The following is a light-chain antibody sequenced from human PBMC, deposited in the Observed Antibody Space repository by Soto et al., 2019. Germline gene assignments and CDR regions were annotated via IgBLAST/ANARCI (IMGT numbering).Light chain of an antibody. CDR3: QQYNDWPRT. Sequence: EILLAQSPGTLSLSPGESATLSCRASQSVSSSFLAWYQQKAGQAPRLLMYGASRRATGIPERFSGSGSGTEFTLTISSLQSEDFEVYYCQQYNDWPRTFGQGTKVDIK. CDR2: GAS. CDR1: QSVSSSF. V-gene: IGKV3-20*01. J-gene: IGKJ1*01.